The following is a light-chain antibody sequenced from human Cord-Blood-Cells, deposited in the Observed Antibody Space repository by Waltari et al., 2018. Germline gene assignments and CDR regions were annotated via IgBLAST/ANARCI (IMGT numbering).Light chain of an antibody. CDR1: QSVSSSY. CDR3: QQYGSSPYT. J-gene: IGKJ2*01. CDR2: GAS. V-gene: IGKV3-20*01. Sequence: TQSPGTLSLSPGERATLSCRASQSVSSSYLAWYQQKPGQAPRLLIYGASSRATGIPDRFSGSGSGTDFTLTISRLEPEDFAVYYCQQYGSSPYTFGQGTKLVIK.